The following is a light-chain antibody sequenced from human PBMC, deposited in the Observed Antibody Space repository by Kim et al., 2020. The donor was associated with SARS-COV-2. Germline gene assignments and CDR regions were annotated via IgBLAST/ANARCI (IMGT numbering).Light chain of an antibody. V-gene: IGKV4-1*01. J-gene: IGKJ2*01. CDR1: QTILDRSNNKNK. CDR2: WAS. CDR3: QQYYKSPNT. Sequence: IVMTQSPGSLALSLGERTTINCKSSQTILDRSNNKNKLAWYQQKPGQPPKLLIYWASTRESGVPDRFSGSGSGTDFTLTISSLEAEDVADYHCQQYYKSPNTFGQGTKLEI.